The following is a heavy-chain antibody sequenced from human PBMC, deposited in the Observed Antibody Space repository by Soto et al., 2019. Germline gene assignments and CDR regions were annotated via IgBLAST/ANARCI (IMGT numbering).Heavy chain of an antibody. Sequence: SETLSLTCSVSGDSITSYYWSWIRQPPGKGLEWIGYVYYSGSTNYNSSLKSRVTISLDTSKSQFSLRLSSVTAADTAVYYRARVMFISLRSTDAFDIWGQGTMVTVSS. CDR2: VYYSGST. CDR1: GDSITSYY. CDR3: ARVMFISLRSTDAFDI. J-gene: IGHJ3*02. V-gene: IGHV4-59*01. D-gene: IGHD3-22*01.